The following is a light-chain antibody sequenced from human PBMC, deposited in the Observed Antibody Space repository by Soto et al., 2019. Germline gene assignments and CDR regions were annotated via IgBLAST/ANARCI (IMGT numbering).Light chain of an antibody. CDR3: SSYAGGGV. J-gene: IGLJ3*02. CDR2: EVN. V-gene: IGLV2-8*01. CDR1: SGDIGGYNY. Sequence: QSVLTQPPSASGSPGQSVAISCSGTSGDIGGYNYVSWYQQHPGKAPKLIIYEVNKRPSGVPDRFSGSKSGNTASLTVSGLQAEDEADYYCSSYAGGGVFGGGTKVTVL.